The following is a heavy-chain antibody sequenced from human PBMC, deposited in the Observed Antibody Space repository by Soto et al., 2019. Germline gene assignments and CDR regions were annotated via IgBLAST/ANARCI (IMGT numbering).Heavy chain of an antibody. V-gene: IGHV1-46*03. CDR2: INPSGGST. Sequence: QVQLVQSGAEVKKPGASVKVSCKASGYTFTSYYMHWVRQAPGQGLEWMGIINPSGGSTSYAQKFQGRVTMTRDTSTSTGYMELSSLRSEDTAVYYCATQDELGYCSSTSCYYYYYMDVWGKGTTVTVSS. D-gene: IGHD2-2*01. J-gene: IGHJ6*03. CDR3: ATQDELGYCSSTSCYYYYYMDV. CDR1: GYTFTSYY.